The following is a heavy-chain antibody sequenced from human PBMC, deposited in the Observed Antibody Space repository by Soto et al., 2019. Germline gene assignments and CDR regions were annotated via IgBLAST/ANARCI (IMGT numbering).Heavy chain of an antibody. V-gene: IGHV1-18*01. CDR3: ARDVLFEVVIIGSRRWFDP. Sequence: ANVSCKASGYTFTSYGISWVRQATRQKQEWMGWISAYNGNTNYAQKLQGRVTMTTDTSTSTAYMELRSLRSDDTAVYYCARDVLFEVVIIGSRRWFDPWGQGTLVTVSS. J-gene: IGHJ5*02. CDR2: ISAYNGNT. CDR1: GYTFTSYG. D-gene: IGHD3-3*01.